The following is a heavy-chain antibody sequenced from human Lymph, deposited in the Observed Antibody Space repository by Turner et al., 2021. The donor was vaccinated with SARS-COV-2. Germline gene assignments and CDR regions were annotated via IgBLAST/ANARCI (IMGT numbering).Heavy chain of an antibody. D-gene: IGHD3-22*01. Sequence: QVQMVESGGGVVQPGRSLRLSGEASGFTFSSYAMHGVRQAPGKGLEWVAFISYDGSDKYYADSVKGRFTFSRDNSKNTLYLQMNSLRAEDTAVYYCARDRDSSGWVDYWGQGTLVTVSS. J-gene: IGHJ4*02. CDR1: GFTFSSYA. CDR2: ISYDGSDK. V-gene: IGHV3-30*04. CDR3: ARDRDSSGWVDY.